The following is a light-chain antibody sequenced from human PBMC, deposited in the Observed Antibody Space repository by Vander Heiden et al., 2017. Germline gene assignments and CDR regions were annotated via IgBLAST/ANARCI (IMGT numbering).Light chain of an antibody. Sequence: QSVLTQPPSASGTPGQRVYISCSGTSSNIGSNIVNWVQQLPGTALNSLIYSNNQRPSGVPDRFSGSKSGTSASLAISGLQSEDEADYHCAAWDDSLIGVVFGGGTKLTVL. CDR3: AAWDDSLIGVV. CDR1: SSNIGSNI. V-gene: IGLV1-44*01. CDR2: SNN. J-gene: IGLJ2*01.